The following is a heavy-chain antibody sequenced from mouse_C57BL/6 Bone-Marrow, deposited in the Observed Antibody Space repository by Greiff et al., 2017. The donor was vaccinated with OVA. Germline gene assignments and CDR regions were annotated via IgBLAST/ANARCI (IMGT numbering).Heavy chain of an antibody. Sequence: QVQLQQPGAELVKPGASVKMSCKASGYTFTSYWITWVKQRPGQGLEWIGDIYPGSGSTNYTEKFKSKATLTVDTSSSTAYMQRSSLTSEDSAVYYCAERRVYYCGSSYGNWYFDGWGTGTTGTVSS. V-gene: IGHV1-55*01. CDR3: AERRVYYCGSSYGNWYFDG. D-gene: IGHD1-1*01. CDR2: IYPGSGST. J-gene: IGHJ1*03. CDR1: GYTFTSYW.